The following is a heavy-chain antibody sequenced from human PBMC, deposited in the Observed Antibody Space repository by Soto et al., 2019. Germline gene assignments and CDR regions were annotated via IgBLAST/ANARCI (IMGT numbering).Heavy chain of an antibody. CDR1: GGSISSGDYY. Sequence: SETLSLACTVSGGSISSGDYYWSWIRQPPGKGLEWIGYIYYSGSTYYNPSLKSRVTISVDTSKNQFSLKLSSVTAADTAVYYCARVPYHYYGMDVWGQGTTVTVSS. CDR3: ARVPYHYYGMDV. CDR2: IYYSGST. V-gene: IGHV4-30-4*01. J-gene: IGHJ6*02.